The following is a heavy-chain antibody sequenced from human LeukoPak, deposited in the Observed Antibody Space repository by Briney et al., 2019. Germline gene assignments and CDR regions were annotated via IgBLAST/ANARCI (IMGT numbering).Heavy chain of an antibody. V-gene: IGHV4-61*02. CDR1: GGSISGNYY. Sequence: SETLSLTCTVSGGSISGNYYWSWIRQPAGKGLEWIGRIYARGNTNYNPSLKSRVTISVDTSKNQFSLKLSSVTAADTAVYFFARDSHAYFDAFDIWGQGTMVTVSS. D-gene: IGHD2/OR15-2a*01. CDR2: IYARGNT. J-gene: IGHJ3*02. CDR3: ARDSHAYFDAFDI.